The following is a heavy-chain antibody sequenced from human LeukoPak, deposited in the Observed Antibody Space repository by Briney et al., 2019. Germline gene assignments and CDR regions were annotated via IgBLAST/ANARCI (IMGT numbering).Heavy chain of an antibody. CDR3: ARDQGGSGSYYIVNAFDI. D-gene: IGHD3-10*01. V-gene: IGHV3-64*01. J-gene: IGHJ3*02. Sequence: GGSLRLSCAASGFTFSNYAIHWVRQAPGKGLECVSAISSIEGRIFYANSVKGRFTISRDNSKNTVFLQMGSLRAEDMAVYYCARDQGGSGSYYIVNAFDIWGQGTMVTVSS. CDR2: ISSIEGRI. CDR1: GFTFSNYA.